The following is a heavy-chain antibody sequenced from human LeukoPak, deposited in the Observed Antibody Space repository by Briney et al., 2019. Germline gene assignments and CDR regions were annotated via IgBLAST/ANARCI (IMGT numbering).Heavy chain of an antibody. D-gene: IGHD3-22*01. V-gene: IGHV4-59*01. J-gene: IGHJ4*02. CDR1: GGAISSYY. Sequence: PSETLPLTCIVSGGAISSYYWSWIRQSPGKGLEWIGYIYYSGGTKYNPSLMSRVTISVDRAQNQFSLTLTSVTAADTAVYYCARDGLYDSSGYYMDSWGQGTPVIVSS. CDR2: IYYSGGT. CDR3: ARDGLYDSSGYYMDS.